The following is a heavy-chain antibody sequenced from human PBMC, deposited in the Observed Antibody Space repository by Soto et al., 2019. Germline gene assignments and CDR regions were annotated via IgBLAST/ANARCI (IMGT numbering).Heavy chain of an antibody. CDR3: AKDLMDIVAPRTIDY. V-gene: IGHV3-23*01. CDR2: ICGDGGST. J-gene: IGHJ4*02. CDR1: GFTFSSYG. D-gene: IGHD5-12*01. Sequence: GGSLRLSCAASGFTFSSYGMHWVRQAPGKGLEWVSVICGDGGSTYYADSVKGRFTISRDNSKNTLYLQMNSLRAEDTAVYYCAKDLMDIVAPRTIDYWGQGTLVTVSS.